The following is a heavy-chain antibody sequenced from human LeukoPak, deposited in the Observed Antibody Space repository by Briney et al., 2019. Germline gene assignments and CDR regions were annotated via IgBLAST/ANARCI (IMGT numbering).Heavy chain of an antibody. CDR3: ANGGYYYDSSGYYKGNAFDI. D-gene: IGHD3-22*01. CDR2: ISGSGGST. V-gene: IGHV3-23*01. J-gene: IGHJ3*02. Sequence: GGSLRLSCAASGFTFSSYAMSWVRQAPGKGLEWVSAISGSGGSTYYADSVKGRFTISRDNSKNTLYLQMNSLRAEDTAIYYCANGGYYYDSSGYYKGNAFDIWGQGTMLTVSS. CDR1: GFTFSSYA.